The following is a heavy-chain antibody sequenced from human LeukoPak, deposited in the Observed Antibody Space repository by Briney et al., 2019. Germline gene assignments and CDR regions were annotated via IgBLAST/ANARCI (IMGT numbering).Heavy chain of an antibody. V-gene: IGHV1-2*02. J-gene: IGHJ5*02. CDR1: GYIFTGYY. Sequence: ASVKVSCKASGYIFTGYYILWVRQAPGQGLEWMGWINPNGGGTNYAQKFQGRVTMTRDTSISTAYMELSRLTSDDTAVYYCARWVGYSNWFDPWGQGTLVTVSS. CDR2: INPNGGGT. CDR3: ARWVGYSNWFDP. D-gene: IGHD2-15*01.